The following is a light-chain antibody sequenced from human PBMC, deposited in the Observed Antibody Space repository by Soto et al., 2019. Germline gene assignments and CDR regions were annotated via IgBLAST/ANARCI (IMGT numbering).Light chain of an antibody. V-gene: IGLV2-14*01. CDR2: EVS. J-gene: IGLJ1*01. CDR1: GSDVGGYNF. CDR3: SSYTSSDTYV. Sequence: QSALTQPASVSGSPGQSITISCTGTGSDVGGYNFVSWYQQHPGKAPRLMIFEVSNRPSGVFYRFSGSKSGNTASLTISGLQAEDEADYYCSSYTSSDTYVFGTGTKLTVL.